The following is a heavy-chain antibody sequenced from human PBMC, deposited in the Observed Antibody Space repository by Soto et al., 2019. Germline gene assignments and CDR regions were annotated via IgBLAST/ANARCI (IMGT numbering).Heavy chain of an antibody. J-gene: IGHJ4*02. CDR3: AKEGQRAPHVDY. Sequence: EVQLLESGGGLVQPGGSLTLSCAASGFTFSSYAMSWVRQAPGKGLEWVSAISGSVGSTYHADSVKGRFTISRDNSKTTLDLQMDSLRAEDTAVYYCAKEGQRAPHVDYWVQGTLVTVSS. CDR1: GFTFSSYA. V-gene: IGHV3-23*01. CDR2: ISGSVGST. D-gene: IGHD6-25*01.